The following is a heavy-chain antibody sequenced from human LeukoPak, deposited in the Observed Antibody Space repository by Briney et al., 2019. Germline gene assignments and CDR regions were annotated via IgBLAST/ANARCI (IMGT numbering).Heavy chain of an antibody. CDR1: GFTFSSYS. CDR3: AREPAAAGKNWFDP. Sequence: QSGGSLRLSCAASGFTFSSYSMNWVRQAPGKGREWVSYISGSSATIYYVDSVKGRFTISRDNAKNSLYLQMNSLRAEDTAIYYCAREPAAAGKNWFDPWGQGTLVTVSS. CDR2: ISGSSATI. D-gene: IGHD6-25*01. J-gene: IGHJ5*02. V-gene: IGHV3-48*04.